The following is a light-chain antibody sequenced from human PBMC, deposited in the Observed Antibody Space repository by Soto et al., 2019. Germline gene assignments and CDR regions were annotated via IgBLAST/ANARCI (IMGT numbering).Light chain of an antibody. CDR1: QSIRSY. V-gene: IGKV3-15*01. J-gene: IGKJ5*01. Sequence: EIVMTQSPATLSVSPGDRATLSCRASQSIRSYLAWYQQKPGQAPRLLIYGAYNRATGVPARFSGSASGAEFTLTIESLQSEDFAVYYCQQYDTWPPVTFGQGTRVEI. CDR3: QQYDTWPPVT. CDR2: GAY.